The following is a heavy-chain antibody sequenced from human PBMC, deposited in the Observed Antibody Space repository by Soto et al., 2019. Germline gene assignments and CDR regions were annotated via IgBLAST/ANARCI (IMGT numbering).Heavy chain of an antibody. Sequence: SGTLSLTCTVSGGSISSGTYSWGWIRQPQGKGLEWIGTFYYSGSTNYNPSLKSRVTMSVDTSKNQFSLKVSSVTAADTALYYCARLGGYCTTSCYRYYAMAVWGQGTTATVSS. D-gene: IGHD2-8*01. V-gene: IGHV4-39*01. CDR2: FYYSGST. J-gene: IGHJ6*02. CDR3: ARLGGYCTTSCYRYYAMAV. CDR1: GGSISSGTYS.